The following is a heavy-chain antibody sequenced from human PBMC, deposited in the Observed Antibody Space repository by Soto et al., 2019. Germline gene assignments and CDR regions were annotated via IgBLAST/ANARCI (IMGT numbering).Heavy chain of an antibody. Sequence: SQTLSLTCVISGDSVSSNGTCWNWIRQSPSRGLQWLGRIYYRSKWFHDYAASVESRMAINPDTSRNQFSLQLNYVTPEDTAVYYCARVHCSAGTCLDGLDFWGQGTTVTVSS. D-gene: IGHD2-15*01. V-gene: IGHV6-1*01. CDR2: IYYRSKWFH. CDR1: GDSVSSNGTC. J-gene: IGHJ6*02. CDR3: ARVHCSAGTCLDGLDF.